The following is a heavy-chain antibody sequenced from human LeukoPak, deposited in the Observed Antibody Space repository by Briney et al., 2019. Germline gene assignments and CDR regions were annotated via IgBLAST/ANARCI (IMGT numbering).Heavy chain of an antibody. CDR3: VKGQRYYDSSGYYSFEYFQH. J-gene: IGHJ1*01. CDR1: GFTFSSYA. D-gene: IGHD3-22*01. CDR2: IISNGGST. V-gene: IGHV3-64D*09. Sequence: RGGSLRLSCSASGFTFSSYAMHWGRQAPGKGLEYVSAIISNGGSTYYADSVKRRFTISRDNSKNTLYLQMSRLRAEDTAVYYCVKGQRYYDSSGYYSFEYFQHRGAGNPGTVSS.